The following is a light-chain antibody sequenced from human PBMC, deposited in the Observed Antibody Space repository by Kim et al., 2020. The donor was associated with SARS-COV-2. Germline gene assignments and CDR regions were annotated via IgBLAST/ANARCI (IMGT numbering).Light chain of an antibody. J-gene: IGLJ1*01. CDR2: DVN. Sequence: QSITISCTGTRSDVGGYNYVSWYQQHPGKAPKLMIYDVNNRLSGVSNRFSGSKSGNTASLTISGLQAEDEADYYCSSYTSSSTPYVFGTGTKVTVL. CDR1: RSDVGGYNY. V-gene: IGLV2-14*03. CDR3: SSYTSSSTPYV.